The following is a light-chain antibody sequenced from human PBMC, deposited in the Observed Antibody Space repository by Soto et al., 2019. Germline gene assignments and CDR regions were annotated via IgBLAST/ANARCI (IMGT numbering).Light chain of an antibody. Sequence: QSALTQPASVSGSPGQSITISCTGSSSDVGSHNLVSWYQQYPGKAPKLMIFEANKRPSGVSNRFSGSKSGNTASLTVSGLQADDEADYYCCSYVGTSTIFGGGTKLTVL. CDR1: SSDVGSHNL. CDR3: CSYVGTSTI. J-gene: IGLJ2*01. CDR2: EAN. V-gene: IGLV2-23*01.